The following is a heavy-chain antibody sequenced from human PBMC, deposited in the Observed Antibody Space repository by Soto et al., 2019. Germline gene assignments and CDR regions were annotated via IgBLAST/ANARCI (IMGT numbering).Heavy chain of an antibody. Sequence: SETLSLTCAVYGGSFSGYYWSWIRQPPGKGLEWIGEINHSGSTNYNPSLKSRVTISVDTSKNQFSLKLSSVTAADTAVYYCARGRRVRGVIPFYYYGMDVWREGTKGTVSS. CDR1: GGSFSGYY. CDR2: INHSGST. D-gene: IGHD3-10*01. V-gene: IGHV4-34*01. J-gene: IGHJ6*04. CDR3: ARGRRVRGVIPFYYYGMDV.